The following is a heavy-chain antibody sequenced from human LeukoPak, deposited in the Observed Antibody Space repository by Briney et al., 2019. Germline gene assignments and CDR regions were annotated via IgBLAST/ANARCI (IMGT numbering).Heavy chain of an antibody. D-gene: IGHD6-19*01. CDR1: GFTLSSYG. Sequence: KTGGSLRLSCAASGFTLSSYGMHWVRQAPGKGLEWVSSISSGSSYIYYADSVKGRFTISRDNAKNSLYLQMTSLRAEDTAVYYCARGEGSSAWLTDYWGQGTLVTVSS. V-gene: IGHV3-21*01. J-gene: IGHJ4*02. CDR2: ISSGSSYI. CDR3: ARGEGSSAWLTDY.